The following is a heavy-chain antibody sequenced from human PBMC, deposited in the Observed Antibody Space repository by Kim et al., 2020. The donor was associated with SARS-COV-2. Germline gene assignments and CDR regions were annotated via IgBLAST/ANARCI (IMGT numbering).Heavy chain of an antibody. CDR2: INPSGGST. D-gene: IGHD4-17*01. J-gene: IGHJ6*02. CDR1: GYTFTSYY. V-gene: IGHV1-46*01. Sequence: ASVKVSCKASGYTFTSYYMHWVRQAPGQGLEWMGIINPSGGSTSYAQKFQGRVTMTRDTSTSTVYMELSSLRSEDTAVYYCARACYGDYDYYYYGMDVWGQGTTVTVSS. CDR3: ARACYGDYDYYYYGMDV.